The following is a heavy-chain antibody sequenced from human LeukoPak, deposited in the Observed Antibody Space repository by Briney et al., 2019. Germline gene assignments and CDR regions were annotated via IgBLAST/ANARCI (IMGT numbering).Heavy chain of an antibody. CDR1: GGSISSYY. Sequence: SETLSLTCTVSGGSISSYYWSWIRQPPGKGLEWIGYIYYSGSTNYNPSLKSRVTISVDTSKNQFSLKLSSVTAADTAVHYCARDLGDYYGSGSYSAFDIWGQGTMVTVSS. CDR2: IYYSGST. D-gene: IGHD3-10*01. CDR3: ARDLGDYYGSGSYSAFDI. J-gene: IGHJ3*02. V-gene: IGHV4-59*01.